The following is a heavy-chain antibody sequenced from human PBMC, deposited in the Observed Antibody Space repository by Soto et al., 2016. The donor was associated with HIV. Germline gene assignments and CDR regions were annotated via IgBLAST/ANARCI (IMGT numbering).Heavy chain of an antibody. CDR1: QYTFTGYY. CDR3: ARGRDRVGLEDGMDV. D-gene: IGHD1-1*01. CDR2: INPNSGVT. Sequence: QVQLVQSGAEVKKPGASVKVSCKASQYTFTGYYMHWVRQAPGQGLEWMGWINPNSGVTNYAQKFQGRVTMSRDTSITTAYMELSRLRSDDTAVYYCARGRDRVGLEDGMDVWGQGDHGSPSP. V-gene: IGHV1-2*02. J-gene: IGHJ6*02.